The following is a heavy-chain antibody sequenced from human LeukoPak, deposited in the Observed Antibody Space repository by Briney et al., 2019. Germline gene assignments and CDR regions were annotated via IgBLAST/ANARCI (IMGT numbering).Heavy chain of an antibody. CDR1: GFSISSTYF. CDR2: IYHSGAT. J-gene: IGHJ4*02. V-gene: IGHV4-38-2*01. Sequence: PSETLSLTCAVSGFSISSTYFWGWIRQTPGKVLEWIGNIYHSGATYYNPSHKSRLTISIDTSKNQFSLSLSSVTAADTAVYYCARVLKAGGYYYSSNDYYYFDSWGQGTLVTVSS. D-gene: IGHD3-22*01. CDR3: ARVLKAGGYYYSSNDYYYFDS.